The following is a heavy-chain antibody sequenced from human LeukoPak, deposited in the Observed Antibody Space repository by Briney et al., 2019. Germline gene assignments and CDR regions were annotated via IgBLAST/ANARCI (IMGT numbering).Heavy chain of an antibody. CDR3: ARHASVDGNWPRPLDY. J-gene: IGHJ4*02. D-gene: IGHD6-19*01. Sequence: SETLSLTCTVSGGSISSSNYYWGWIRQPPGRGLEWIGNIYYSGSTYYKPSLKTRVTISVDTSKNQFSLKLTSVTAADTAVYYCARHASVDGNWPRPLDYWGQGSLVTVS. CDR2: IYYSGST. V-gene: IGHV4-39*01. CDR1: GGSISSSNYY.